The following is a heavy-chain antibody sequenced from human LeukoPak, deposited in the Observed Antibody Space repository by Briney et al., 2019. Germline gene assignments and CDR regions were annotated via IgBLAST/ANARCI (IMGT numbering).Heavy chain of an antibody. CDR1: VNFISSDYY. J-gene: IGHJ4*02. D-gene: IGHD6-13*01. Sequence: SETLSLTCIVTVNFISSDYYWGCIRQPPGKGLEWFGSAYHTGSTSYNPSLKSRVTISLDTSKNPFSLKLSSVTVADTHVYSYVSGVVRASSSFVPFDYWGRGTLVTVSS. CDR3: VSGVVRASSSFVPFDY. V-gene: IGHV4-38-2*02. CDR2: AYHTGST.